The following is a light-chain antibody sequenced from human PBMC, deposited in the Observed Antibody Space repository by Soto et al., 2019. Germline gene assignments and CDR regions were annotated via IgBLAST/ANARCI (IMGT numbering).Light chain of an antibody. Sequence: QSVLTQPPSVSAAPGQKVTISCSGGSSNIGNNYVAWYQHVTGTTPKLLIYDNNKRPSGIPDRVSGSKSGTSATLGITGLQTGDEADYYCATWDSGLDVVVFGGGTKLTVL. CDR2: DNN. CDR3: ATWDSGLDVVV. J-gene: IGLJ2*01. CDR1: SSNIGNNY. V-gene: IGLV1-51*01.